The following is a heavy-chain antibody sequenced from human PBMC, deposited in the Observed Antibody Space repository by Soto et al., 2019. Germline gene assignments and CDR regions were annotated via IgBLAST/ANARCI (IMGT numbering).Heavy chain of an antibody. CDR3: AYSTDYSKRYFDY. J-gene: IGHJ4*02. CDR1: GFSLRTSGVH. CDR2: IYWDDEK. Sequence: PVPALVNPTQTLTLTCTFPGFSLRTSGVHVGWLRQPPGKALEWLALIYWDDEKRYSPSLKSRLTISKDTSKNQVVLTMTNVDPVDTATYYCAYSTDYSKRYFDYWGQGALVTVS. D-gene: IGHD4-4*01. V-gene: IGHV2-5*02.